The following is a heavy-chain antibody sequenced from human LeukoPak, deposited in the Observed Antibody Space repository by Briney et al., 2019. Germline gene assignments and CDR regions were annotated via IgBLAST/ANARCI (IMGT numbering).Heavy chain of an antibody. D-gene: IGHD3-22*01. Sequence: SETLSLTCTVSGGSISSYYWSWFRQPPGKGLEWIGYIYYSGSTNYNPSLKRRVTISVDTYKNQFCLKLSSVTAADTDVYYCARSGSSGYGDGFDYWGREPWSPSPQ. V-gene: IGHV4-59*01. CDR3: ARSGSSGYGDGFDY. CDR1: GGSISSYY. J-gene: IGHJ4*02. CDR2: IYYSGST.